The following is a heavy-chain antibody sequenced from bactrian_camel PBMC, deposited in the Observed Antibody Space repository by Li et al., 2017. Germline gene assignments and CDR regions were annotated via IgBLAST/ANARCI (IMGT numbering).Heavy chain of an antibody. CDR2: INGRGTLT. CDR1: GFTFSNYA. Sequence: DVQLVESGGGLVQPGGSLRLSCTASGFTFSNYAMTWVRQAPGKGLQWVSVINGRGTLTYYTDSVKGRFTISRDNAKNTLYLQMNSLKAEDTGMYYCAADGWGPTTWIDGSTWARGPRSPS. V-gene: IGHV3S31*01. D-gene: IGHD5*01. CDR3: AADGWGPTTWIDGST. J-gene: IGHJ4*01.